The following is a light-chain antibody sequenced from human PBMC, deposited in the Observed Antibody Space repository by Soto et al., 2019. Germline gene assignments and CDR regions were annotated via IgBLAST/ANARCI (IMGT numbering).Light chain of an antibody. Sequence: QSVVTQPPSASGTPGQRVTISCSGSSSNIGSNYLYWYQQLPGTAPKLLIYRNSQRPSGVPDRFSGSKSGTSASLAISGLRSEDEGDYYCAAWDDSLSGVVFGGGTKVTVL. CDR1: SSNIGSNY. CDR3: AAWDDSLSGVV. V-gene: IGLV1-47*01. J-gene: IGLJ2*01. CDR2: RNS.